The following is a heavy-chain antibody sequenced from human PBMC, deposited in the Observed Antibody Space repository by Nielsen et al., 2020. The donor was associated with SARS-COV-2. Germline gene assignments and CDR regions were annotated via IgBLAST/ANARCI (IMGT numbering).Heavy chain of an antibody. D-gene: IGHD2-15*01. CDR2: ISYDGSNK. CDR1: GFTFSTYG. V-gene: IGHV3-30*18. J-gene: IGHJ4*02. CDR3: AKDWTAIVVVPSGGVDY. Sequence: GESLKISCAASGFTFSTYGMHWVRRAPGKGLEWVAAISYDGSNKYYVDSVKGRFPISRDNSKNTLYLQMSSLREEDTAVYYCAKDWTAIVVVPSGGVDYWGQGTLVTVSS.